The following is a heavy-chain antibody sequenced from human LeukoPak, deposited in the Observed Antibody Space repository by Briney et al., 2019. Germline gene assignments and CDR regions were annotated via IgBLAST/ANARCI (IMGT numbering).Heavy chain of an antibody. CDR3: ARGPRPGNVIVPAAIVGWFHP. D-gene: IGHD2-2*01. CDR1: GFTFCSYG. Sequence: PGGSLRLSCAASGFTFCSYGMHWVRQAPGKGLEWVAVIWYDGSNKYYADSVKGRFTISRDNSKNTLYLQMNSLRAEDTPVYYCARGPRPGNVIVPAAIVGWFHPWGQGTLVTVSS. CDR2: IWYDGSNK. V-gene: IGHV3-33*01. J-gene: IGHJ5*02.